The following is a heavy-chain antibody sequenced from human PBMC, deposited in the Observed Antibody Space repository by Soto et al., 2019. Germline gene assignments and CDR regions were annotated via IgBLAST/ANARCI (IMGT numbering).Heavy chain of an antibody. CDR2: IGTAGDT. CDR1: GFTFSGFD. V-gene: IGHV3-13*01. Sequence: PGGSLRLSCEASGFTFSGFDMHWVRQPTGKGLEWVSSIGTAGDTYYAVSVKGRFTISRDNAKNSLSLQMNSLRAGDTAIYFCARLGSLLQPIDYWGQGTPVTVSS. J-gene: IGHJ4*02. CDR3: ARLGSLLQPIDY. D-gene: IGHD4-4*01.